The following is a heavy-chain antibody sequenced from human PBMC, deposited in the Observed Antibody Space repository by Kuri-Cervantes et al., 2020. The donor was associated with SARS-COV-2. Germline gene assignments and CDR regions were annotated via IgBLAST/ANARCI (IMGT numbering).Heavy chain of an antibody. V-gene: IGHV3-23*01. J-gene: IGHJ6*03. Sequence: GESLKISCAASGFTFSSYAMSWVRQAPGKGLEWVSALSGSGGSTYCADSVKGRFTISRDNSKNTLYLQMNSLRAEDTAVYYCAKDLHSNYYYYMDVWGKGTTVTVSS. CDR1: GFTFSSYA. CDR3: AKDLHSNYYYYMDV. CDR2: LSGSGGST. D-gene: IGHD4-11*01.